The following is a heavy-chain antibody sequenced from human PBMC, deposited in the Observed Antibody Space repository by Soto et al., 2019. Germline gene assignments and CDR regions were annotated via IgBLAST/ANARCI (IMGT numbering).Heavy chain of an antibody. J-gene: IGHJ6*02. Sequence: EVQLLESGGGLVQPGGSLRLSCAASGFTFSSYAMSWVRQAPGKGLEWVSANSGSGGSTYYADSVKGRFTISRDNSKNTLYLQMNSLRAEDTAVYYCASAAREYYYYGMDVWGQGTTVTVSS. CDR3: ASAAREYYYYGMDV. CDR2: NSGSGGST. V-gene: IGHV3-23*01. CDR1: GFTFSSYA.